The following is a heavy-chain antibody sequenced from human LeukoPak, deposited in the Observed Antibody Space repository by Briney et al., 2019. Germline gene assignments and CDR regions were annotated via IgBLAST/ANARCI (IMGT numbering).Heavy chain of an antibody. CDR2: MKLDGSGEK. CDR3: ASLDTDLVRSGGY. CDR1: AFRLSDYA. Sequence: QPGGSLRLSCTDSAFRLSDYAMSWVRQAPGKGLEWVAMMKLDGSGEKYYVDSVKGRFTISIDNAKNSLYLQMNSLRAEDTALYYCASLDTDLVRSGGYWGQGTLVTVSS. V-gene: IGHV3-7*01. J-gene: IGHJ4*02. D-gene: IGHD5-18*01.